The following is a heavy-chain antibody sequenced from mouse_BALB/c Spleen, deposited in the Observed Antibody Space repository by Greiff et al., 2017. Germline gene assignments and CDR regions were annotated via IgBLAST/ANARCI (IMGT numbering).Heavy chain of an antibody. CDR3: TIYYGSDY. V-gene: IGHV1S22*01. CDR1: GYTFTSYW. J-gene: IGHJ2*01. Sequence: LQQPGSELVRPGASVKLSCKASGYTFTSYWMHWVKQRPGQGLEWIGNIYPGSGSTNYDEKFKSKATLTVDTSSSTAYMQLSSLTSEDSAVYYCTIYYGSDYWGQGTTLTVSA. CDR2: IYPGSGST. D-gene: IGHD2-2*01.